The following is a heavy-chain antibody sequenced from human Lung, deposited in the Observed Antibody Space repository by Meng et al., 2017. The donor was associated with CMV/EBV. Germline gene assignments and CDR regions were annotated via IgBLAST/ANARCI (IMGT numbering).Heavy chain of an antibody. CDR2: IYWNDGK. D-gene: IGHD3-3*01. Sequence: SGXXLVXPTQTLTLTCTYSGFSLSTSGVGVGWIRHPPGKTLGWLALIYWNDGKRYSPSLKSRLTFTKDTSNNQVVLTMTNMDPVDTATYYCAQTDFWSGKGFDTWXQGTXVT. CDR3: AQTDFWSGKGFDT. CDR1: GFSLSTSGVG. J-gene: IGHJ5*02. V-gene: IGHV2-5*01.